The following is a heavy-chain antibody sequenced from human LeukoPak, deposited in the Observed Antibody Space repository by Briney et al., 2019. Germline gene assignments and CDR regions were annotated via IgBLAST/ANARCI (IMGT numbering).Heavy chain of an antibody. CDR2: IYYSGST. D-gene: IGHD5-18*01. V-gene: IGHV4-59*01. Sequence: SETLSLTCTVSGGSISSYYWSWIRQPPGKGLEWIGYIYYSGSTNYNPSLKSRVTISVDTSENQFSLKLSSVTAADTAVYYCALQLADAFDIWGQGTMVTVSS. CDR1: GGSISSYY. J-gene: IGHJ3*02. CDR3: ALQLADAFDI.